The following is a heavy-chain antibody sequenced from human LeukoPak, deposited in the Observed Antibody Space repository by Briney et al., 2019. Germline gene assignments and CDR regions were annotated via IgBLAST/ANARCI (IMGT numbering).Heavy chain of an antibody. V-gene: IGHV4-4*07. J-gene: IGHJ3*02. Sequence: PSETLSLTCTVSGGSISSYYWSWIRQPAGEGLKWIGRIYTSGSTHYNPSLKSRVTMSVETSKNQFSLKLSSVTAADTAVYYCATLGYCSSTSCYGAFDIWGQGTMVTVSS. CDR3: ATLGYCSSTSCYGAFDI. CDR2: IYTSGST. D-gene: IGHD2-2*01. CDR1: GGSISSYY.